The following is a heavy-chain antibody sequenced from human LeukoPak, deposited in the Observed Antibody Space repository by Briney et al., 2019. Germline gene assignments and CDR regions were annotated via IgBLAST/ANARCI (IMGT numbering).Heavy chain of an antibody. V-gene: IGHV3-11*04. CDR3: ARVGTYYDFWSGYSALDY. D-gene: IGHD3-3*01. CDR2: ISSSGSTI. CDR1: GFTSSDYY. Sequence: GGSLRLSCAASGFTSSDYYMSWIRQAPGKGLEWVSFISSSGSTIYYADSVKGRFTISRDNAKNSLYLQLNSLRAEDTAVYYCARVGTYYDFWSGYSALDYWGQGTLVTVSS. J-gene: IGHJ4*02.